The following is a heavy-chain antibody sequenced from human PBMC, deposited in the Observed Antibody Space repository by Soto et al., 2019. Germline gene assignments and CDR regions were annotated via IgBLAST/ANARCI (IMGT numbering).Heavy chain of an antibody. CDR1: GYSFTSYW. J-gene: IGHJ6*02. Sequence: GESLKISCKGSGYSFTSYWIAWVRQMPGKGLEWMGIIYPGDSETRYSPSFQGRVTISADMSINTAYLQWSSLKASDTATYYCARHRVVYDSSLYYRGDYGMDVWGQGTTVTVSS. V-gene: IGHV5-51*01. CDR2: IYPGDSET. CDR3: ARHRVVYDSSLYYRGDYGMDV. D-gene: IGHD3-22*01.